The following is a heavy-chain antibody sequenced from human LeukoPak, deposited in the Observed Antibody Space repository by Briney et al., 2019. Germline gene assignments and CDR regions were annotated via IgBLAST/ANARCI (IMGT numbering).Heavy chain of an antibody. V-gene: IGHV1-69*13. CDR1: GGTFSSYS. Sequence: SVKVSCKASGGTFSSYSISWVRQAPGQGLEWMGGIIPIFGTANYAQKFQGRVTITADESTSTAYMELSSLRSEDTAVYYCARDHSSGGPYFDYWGQGTLVTVSS. CDR2: IIPIFGTA. J-gene: IGHJ4*02. D-gene: IGHD6-19*01. CDR3: ARDHSSGGPYFDY.